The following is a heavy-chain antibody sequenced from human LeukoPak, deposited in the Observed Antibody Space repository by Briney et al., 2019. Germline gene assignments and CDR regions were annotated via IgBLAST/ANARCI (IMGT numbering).Heavy chain of an antibody. CDR3: ARGAYYYDSSGYYFSVTYYYMDV. CDR2: INHSGST. J-gene: IGHJ6*03. CDR1: GGSFSGYY. V-gene: IGHV4-34*01. D-gene: IGHD3-22*01. Sequence: SETLSLTCTVSGGSFSGYYWSWIRQPPGKGLEWIGEINHSGSTNYNPSLKSRITISVDSSKNQFSMQLSSVTAADTAVYYCARGAYYYDSSGYYFSVTYYYMDVWGKGTTVTVSS.